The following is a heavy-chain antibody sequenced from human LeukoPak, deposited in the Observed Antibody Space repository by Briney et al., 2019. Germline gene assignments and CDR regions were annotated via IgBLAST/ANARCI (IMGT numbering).Heavy chain of an antibody. D-gene: IGHD6-19*01. V-gene: IGHV3-7*01. CDR3: ARDLRSSGWYGLLDY. CDR2: IKQDGSEK. CDR1: GFTFSSYW. J-gene: IGHJ4*02. Sequence: LPGGSLRLSCAASGFTFSSYWMSWVRQAPGKGLEWVANIKQDGSEKYYVDSVKGRFTISRDNAKNSLCLQMNSLRAEDTAVYYCARDLRSSGWYGLLDYWGQGTLVTVSS.